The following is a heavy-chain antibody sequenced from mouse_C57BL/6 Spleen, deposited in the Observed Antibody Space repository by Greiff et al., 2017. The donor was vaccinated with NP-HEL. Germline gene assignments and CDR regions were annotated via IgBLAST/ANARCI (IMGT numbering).Heavy chain of an antibody. D-gene: IGHD2-1*01. CDR2: IDPSDSYT. CDR1: GYTFTSYW. J-gene: IGHJ3*01. V-gene: IGHV1-50*01. Sequence: VQLQQPGAELVKPGASVKLSCKASGYTFTSYWMQWVKQRPGQGLEWIGEIDPSDSYTNYNQKFKGKATLTVDTSSSTAYMQLSSLTSEDSAVYYCARDGNHGAWFAYWGQGTLVTVSA. CDR3: ARDGNHGAWFAY.